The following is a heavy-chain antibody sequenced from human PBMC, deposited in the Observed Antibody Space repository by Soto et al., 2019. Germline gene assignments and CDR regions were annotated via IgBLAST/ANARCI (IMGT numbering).Heavy chain of an antibody. D-gene: IGHD3-9*01. J-gene: IGHJ6*02. CDR3: ARYGYFDWLAGMDV. CDR2: IYPNSGGT. V-gene: IGHV1-2*02. Sequence: ASVKVSCKASGYTFTGYYMHWVRQAPGQGLEWMGWIYPNSGGTNYAQKFQGRVTMTRDTSISTAYMELSRLRSDDTAVDYCARYGYFDWLAGMDVWGQGTTVTVSS. CDR1: GYTFTGYY.